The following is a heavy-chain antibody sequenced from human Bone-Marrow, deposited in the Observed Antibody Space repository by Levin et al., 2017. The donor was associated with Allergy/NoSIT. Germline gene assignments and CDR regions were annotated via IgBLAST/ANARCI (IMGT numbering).Heavy chain of an antibody. Sequence: SETLSLTCSVSGHSISSYYWGWIRQPPGKGLEWIGYIYNSEDSSYNPSLRGRVTMLVDTSKNQFSLKLSSVTAADTAVYYCARPYDGSNRYVLDAFDIWGQGTMVTVSS. CDR1: GHSISSYY. J-gene: IGHJ3*02. V-gene: IGHV4-59*01. CDR3: ARPYDGSNRYVLDAFDI. CDR2: IYNSEDS. D-gene: IGHD3-22*01.